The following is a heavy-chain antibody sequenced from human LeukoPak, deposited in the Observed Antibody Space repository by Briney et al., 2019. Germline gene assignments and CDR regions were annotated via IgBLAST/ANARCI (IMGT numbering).Heavy chain of an antibody. V-gene: IGHV3-64*04. Sequence: GGSLRLSCSASGFTFSSYAMHWVRQAPGKGLECVSAITGDGGRTYYADSVKGRFTISRDSSKNTLFLHMNTLRAEDTAIYYCAKDRTVGASYWYFDLWGRGTLVTVSS. CDR3: AKDRTVGASYWYFDL. CDR2: ITGDGGRT. D-gene: IGHD1-26*01. J-gene: IGHJ2*01. CDR1: GFTFSSYA.